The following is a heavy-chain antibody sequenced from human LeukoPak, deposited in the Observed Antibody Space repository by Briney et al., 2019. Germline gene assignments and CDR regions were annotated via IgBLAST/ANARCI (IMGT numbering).Heavy chain of an antibody. V-gene: IGHV3-64D*06. CDR3: VREGLERRTNSDY. CDR1: GFTFTSHV. Sequence: GGSLRLSCSASGFTFTSHVMHWVRQAPGKGLQYVSGISMNVQTTYYAGSVKGRFTISRDSSKNTVYLQMNSLTAEDTAVYYCVREGLERRTNSDYWGQGTLVSVSS. D-gene: IGHD1-1*01. J-gene: IGHJ4*02. CDR2: ISMNVQTT.